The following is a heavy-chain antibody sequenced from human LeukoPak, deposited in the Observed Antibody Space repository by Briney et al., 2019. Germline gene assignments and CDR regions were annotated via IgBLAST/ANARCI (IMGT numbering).Heavy chain of an antibody. D-gene: IGHD6-19*01. Sequence: SETLSLTCTVSDGSISSGYYFWGWIRQPPGKGLEWIGSIYYSGSTYYNPSLRSRVTISVDTSKNHFSLKLSSVTAADTAVYYCARQGGLRIAVGNWFDPWGQGTLVTVSS. CDR1: DGSISSGYYF. CDR3: ARQGGLRIAVGNWFDP. V-gene: IGHV4-39*01. J-gene: IGHJ5*02. CDR2: IYYSGST.